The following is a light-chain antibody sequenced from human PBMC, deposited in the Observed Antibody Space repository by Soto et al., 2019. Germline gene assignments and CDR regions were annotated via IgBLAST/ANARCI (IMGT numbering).Light chain of an antibody. J-gene: IGLJ3*02. CDR2: DVS. CDR3: CSSAGTYTSV. CDR1: SSDVGGYNY. Sequence: QSALTQPRSVSGSPGQSVTISCTGTSSDVGGYNYVSWYQQQPGKAPKLIIYDVSKRPSGVPDRFSGSKSGNTASLTISGLQAEDEADYYCCSSAGTYTSVFGGGTKLTVL. V-gene: IGLV2-11*01.